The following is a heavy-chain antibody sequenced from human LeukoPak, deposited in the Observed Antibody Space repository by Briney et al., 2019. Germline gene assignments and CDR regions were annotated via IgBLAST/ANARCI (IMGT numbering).Heavy chain of an antibody. CDR1: GYTFTSYD. V-gene: IGHV1-8*03. Sequence: ASVKVSCKASGYTFTSYDINWVRQATGQGLEWMGWMNPNSGNTGYAQKFQGRVTITTDESTSTAYMELSSLRSEDTAVYYCARAITKDIVVVPAAIQGDYYYYYMDVWGKGTTVTVSS. D-gene: IGHD2-2*02. CDR3: ARAITKDIVVVPAAIQGDYYYYYMDV. CDR2: MNPNSGNT. J-gene: IGHJ6*03.